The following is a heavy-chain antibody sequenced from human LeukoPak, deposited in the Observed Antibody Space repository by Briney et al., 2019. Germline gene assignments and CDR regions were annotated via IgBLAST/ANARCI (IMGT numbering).Heavy chain of an antibody. D-gene: IGHD1-26*01. Sequence: GGSLRLSCAASGFTFSSYAMSWVRQAPGKGLEWVSAISGIGGSTYYADSVKGRFTISRDNSKNTLYLQMNSLRAEDTAVYYCARDQASGSYYKDYFDYWGQGTLVTVSS. CDR3: ARDQASGSYYKDYFDY. CDR1: GFTFSSYA. J-gene: IGHJ4*02. V-gene: IGHV3-23*01. CDR2: ISGIGGST.